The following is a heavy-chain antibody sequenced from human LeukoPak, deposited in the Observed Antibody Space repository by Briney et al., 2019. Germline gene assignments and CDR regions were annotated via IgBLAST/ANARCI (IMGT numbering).Heavy chain of an antibody. D-gene: IGHD4-11*01. V-gene: IGHV3-21*01. CDR1: GFTFSSYS. J-gene: IGHJ4*02. CDR2: ISSGSSYI. CDR3: ARDLTNVTGGGY. Sequence: GGSLRLSCAASGFTFSSYSMNWVRQAPGKGLEWVSSISSGSSYIYYADSVKGRFTISRDNAKNSLYLQMNSLRAEDTAVYYCARDLTNVTGGGYWGQGTLVTVSS.